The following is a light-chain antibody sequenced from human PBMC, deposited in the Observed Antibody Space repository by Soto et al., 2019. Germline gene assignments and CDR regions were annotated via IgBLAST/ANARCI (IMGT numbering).Light chain of an antibody. CDR1: QSVISRY. V-gene: IGKV3-20*01. J-gene: IGKJ1*01. CDR2: GAS. Sequence: EMALALTAGTLSLSPGERATVSCRASQSVISRYLAWYQRNPGQAPRLLIYGASSRATGIPDRFSGSGSGTDFTLTIRILEPEDFAVYYCQQYGSSPEWTFGQGAKVDI. CDR3: QQYGSSPEWT.